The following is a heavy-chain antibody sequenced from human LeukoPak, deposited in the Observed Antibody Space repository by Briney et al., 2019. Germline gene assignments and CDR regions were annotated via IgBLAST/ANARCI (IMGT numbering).Heavy chain of an antibody. Sequence: SVKVSCKASGGTFSSYAISWVRQAPGQGLEWMGGIIPIFGTANYAQKFQGRVTITADESTSTAYMELSSLRSEDTAVYYCAREPLYSSSSFDYWGQGTLVTVSS. V-gene: IGHV1-69*13. CDR1: GGTFSSYA. CDR2: IIPIFGTA. D-gene: IGHD6-6*01. J-gene: IGHJ4*02. CDR3: AREPLYSSSSFDY.